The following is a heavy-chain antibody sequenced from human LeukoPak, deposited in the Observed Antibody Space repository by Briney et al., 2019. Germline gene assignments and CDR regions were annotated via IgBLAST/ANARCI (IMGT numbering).Heavy chain of an antibody. CDR2: IYYSGNT. V-gene: IGHV4-30-4*01. D-gene: IGHD3-10*01. CDR3: ARLWGSGREIDY. Sequence: PSETLSLTCTVSGGSISSGDYCWTWIRQPPGKGLEWIGYIYYSGNTYYNSSLVSRLIISVDTSKSQFSLKLSSVTAADTAVYYCARLWGSGREIDYWGQGTLVTVSS. CDR1: GGSISSGDYC. J-gene: IGHJ4*02.